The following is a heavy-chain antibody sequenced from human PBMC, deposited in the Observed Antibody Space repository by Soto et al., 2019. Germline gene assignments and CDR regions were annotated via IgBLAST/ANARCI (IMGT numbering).Heavy chain of an antibody. CDR2: INSDGSSI. D-gene: IGHD3-3*01. J-gene: IGHJ4*02. CDR3: ARLPVDTITSLDY. Sequence: EVQLVESGGDLVQPGGFLRLSCATSGFTFSRYWMHWVRQVPGKGLVWVSRINSDGSSISYSDSVKGRFTISRDNAKNTLYQQMNSLRVEDTAVYYCARLPVDTITSLDYWGQGTLVTVSS. V-gene: IGHV3-74*01. CDR1: GFTFSRYW.